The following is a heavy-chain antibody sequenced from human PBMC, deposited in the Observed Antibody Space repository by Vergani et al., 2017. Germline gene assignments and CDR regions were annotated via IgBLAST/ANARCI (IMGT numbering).Heavy chain of an antibody. V-gene: IGHV4-34*01. CDR3: ARGPSAYYYGSGSYSQYYYGMDV. CDR2: INHSGST. Sequence: QVQLQQWGAGLSKPSETLSLTCAVYGGSFSGYYWSWIRQPPGKGLEWIGEINHSGSTNYNPSLKSRVTISVDTSKNQFSLKLSSVTAADTAVYYCARGPSAYYYGSGSYSQYYYGMDVWGQGTTVTVSS. CDR1: GGSFSGYY. D-gene: IGHD3-10*01. J-gene: IGHJ6*02.